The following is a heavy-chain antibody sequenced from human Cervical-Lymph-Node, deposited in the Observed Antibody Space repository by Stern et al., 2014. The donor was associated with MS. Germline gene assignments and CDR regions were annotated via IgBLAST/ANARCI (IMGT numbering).Heavy chain of an antibody. CDR2: IGTAGDT. V-gene: IGHV3-13*01. CDR3: ARGMGTAGYYYDY. CDR1: GFTFSSYD. D-gene: IGHD3-22*01. Sequence: EVQLGESGGGLVQPGGFLRLSCAASGFTFSSYDMHWVRQATGKGLEWVSAIGTAGDTYYPGSVKGRFTISRENAKNSLYLQMNSLRAGDTAVYYCARGMGTAGYYYDYWGQGTLVTVSS. J-gene: IGHJ4*02.